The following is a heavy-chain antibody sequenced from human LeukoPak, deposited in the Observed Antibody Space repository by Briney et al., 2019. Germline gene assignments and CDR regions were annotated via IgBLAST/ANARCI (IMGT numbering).Heavy chain of an antibody. V-gene: IGHV1-8*01. CDR2: MNPNSGNT. D-gene: IGHD4-17*01. CDR3: ARGAAPDDYGDYVLDAFDI. J-gene: IGHJ3*02. Sequence: GASVKVSCKASGYTFTSYDINWVRQATGQGLEWMGWMNPNSGNTGYAQKFQGRVTMTRNTPISTAYMELSSLRSEDTAVYYCARGAAPDDYGDYVLDAFDIWGQGTMVTVSS. CDR1: GYTFTSYD.